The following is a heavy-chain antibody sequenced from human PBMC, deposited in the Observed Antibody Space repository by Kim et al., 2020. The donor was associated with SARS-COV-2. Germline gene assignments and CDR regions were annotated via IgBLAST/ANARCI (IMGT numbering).Heavy chain of an antibody. V-gene: IGHV3-48*02. D-gene: IGHD3-10*01. Sequence: GGSLRLSCAASGFTFSSYSMNWVRQAPGKGLEWVSYISSSSSTIYYADSVKGRFTISRDNAKNSLYLQMNSLRDEDTAVYYCARCGRITMVRGVMDYYYYGMDVWGQGTTVTVSS. J-gene: IGHJ6*02. CDR1: GFTFSSYS. CDR2: ISSSSSTI. CDR3: ARCGRITMVRGVMDYYYYGMDV.